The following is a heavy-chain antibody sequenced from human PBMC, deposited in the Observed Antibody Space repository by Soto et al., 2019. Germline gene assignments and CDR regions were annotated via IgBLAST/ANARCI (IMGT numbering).Heavy chain of an antibody. J-gene: IGHJ4*02. D-gene: IGHD1-26*01. CDR2: IYYSGTT. CDR3: ARREIQGPIDY. CDR1: GCSISSSNW. Sequence: PSETLSLTCAVSGCSISSSNWWGWIRQPPGKGLEWIGYIYYSGTTYYNPSLKSRVTMSVDTSKNQFSLKLTSVTAVDTAVYYCARREIQGPIDYWGQGTLVTV. V-gene: IGHV4-28*01.